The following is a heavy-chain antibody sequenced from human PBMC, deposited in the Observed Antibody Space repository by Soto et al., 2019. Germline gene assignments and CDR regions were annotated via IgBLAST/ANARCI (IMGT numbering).Heavy chain of an antibody. CDR2: SSNSGTFS. D-gene: IGHD1-1*01. CDR1: GFTFIDYY. CDR3: ARSGDNYNRLDY. V-gene: IGHV3-11*06. Sequence: GGSLRLSCEGSGFTFIDYYISWIRQAPGKGLEWISYSSNSGTFSRYADSVKGRFSISRDNTKNLLYLQMNSLRAKDTAVYYCARSGDNYNRLDYWGQGTPVTVSS. J-gene: IGHJ4*02.